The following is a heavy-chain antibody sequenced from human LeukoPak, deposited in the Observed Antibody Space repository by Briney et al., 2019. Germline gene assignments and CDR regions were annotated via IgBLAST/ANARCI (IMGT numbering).Heavy chain of an antibody. D-gene: IGHD6-13*01. CDR1: GYTFTSNY. CDR2: INPSDGSA. V-gene: IGHV1-46*01. J-gene: IGHJ4*02. Sequence: GASVKVSCKASGYTFTSNYMHWVRQAPGQGLEWMGIINPSDGSANSAQKFQGRVTMTRDTSISTAYMELSRLRSDDTAVYYCARDRGSWYDFDYWGQGTLVTVSS. CDR3: ARDRGSWYDFDY.